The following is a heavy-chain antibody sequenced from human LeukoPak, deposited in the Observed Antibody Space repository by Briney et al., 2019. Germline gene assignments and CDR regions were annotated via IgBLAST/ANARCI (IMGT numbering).Heavy chain of an antibody. V-gene: IGHV3-74*01. D-gene: IGHD3-16*01. J-gene: IGHJ6*04. CDR1: GFTFSSSW. CDR2: ITRDGSST. CDR3: ARDPGYESWSPFWGGMDV. Sequence: GGSLRLSCAASGFTFSSSWMHWVRQAPGKGLVWVSRITRDGSSTTYADSVKGRFSTSRDNAKNTLYLQMDSLRDDDTAVYYCARDPGYESWSPFWGGMDVWGNGTTVIVSS.